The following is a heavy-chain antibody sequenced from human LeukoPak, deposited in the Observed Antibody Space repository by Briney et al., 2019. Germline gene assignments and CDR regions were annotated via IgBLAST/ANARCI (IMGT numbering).Heavy chain of an antibody. J-gene: IGHJ4*02. CDR3: AKDRIAAALALFDY. CDR1: GFAFSSYG. V-gene: IGHV3-30*18. Sequence: GGSLRLSCAASGFAFSSYGMHWVRQAPGKGLEWVALILYDGSNKYYADSVKGRYTISRDNSKNTLYLQMNSLRAEDTAVYYCAKDRIAAALALFDYWGQGTLVTVSS. D-gene: IGHD6-13*01. CDR2: ILYDGSNK.